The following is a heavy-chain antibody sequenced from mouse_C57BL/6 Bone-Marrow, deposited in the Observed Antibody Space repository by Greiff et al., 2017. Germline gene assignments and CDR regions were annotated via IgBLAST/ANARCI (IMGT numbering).Heavy chain of an antibody. J-gene: IGHJ1*03. Sequence: EVQVVESGGGLVKPGGSLKLSCAASGFTFRSYTMSWVRQTPEKRLAWVATISGGGGNTYYPASVKGRFTISSDNAKITLYLQSSSLRSEDTALYYGARDWIYYYGSRPWYCDVWGTGTTVTVSS. CDR1: GFTFRSYT. V-gene: IGHV5-9*01. D-gene: IGHD1-1*01. CDR2: ISGGGGNT. CDR3: ARDWIYYYGSRPWYCDV.